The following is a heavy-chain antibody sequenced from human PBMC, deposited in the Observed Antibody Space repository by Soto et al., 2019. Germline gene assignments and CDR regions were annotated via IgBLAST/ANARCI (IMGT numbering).Heavy chain of an antibody. CDR3: ARDRIAGWAGRYYYYGMDV. CDR2: IYYSGST. J-gene: IGHJ6*02. D-gene: IGHD6-13*01. V-gene: IGHV4-59*01. Sequence: PSETLSLTCTVSGGSISSYYWSWIRQPPGKGLEWIGYIYYSGSTNYNPSLKSRVTISVDTSKNQFSLKLSSVTAADTAVYYCARDRIAGWAGRYYYYGMDVWGQGTTVTVSS. CDR1: GGSISSYY.